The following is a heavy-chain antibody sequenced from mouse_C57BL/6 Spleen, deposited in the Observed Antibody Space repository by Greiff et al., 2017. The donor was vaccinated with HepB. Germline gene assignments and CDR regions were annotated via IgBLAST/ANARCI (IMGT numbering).Heavy chain of an antibody. J-gene: IGHJ2*01. D-gene: IGHD2-2*01. CDR2: ISGGGGNT. CDR1: GFTFSSYT. Sequence: EVKLQESGGGLVKPGGSLKLSCAASGFTFSSYTMSWVRQTPEKRLEWVATISGGGGNTYYPDSVKGRFTISRDNAKNTLYLQMSSLRSEDTALYYCARHEGYDVDYWGQGTTLTVSS. CDR3: ARHEGYDVDY. V-gene: IGHV5-9*01.